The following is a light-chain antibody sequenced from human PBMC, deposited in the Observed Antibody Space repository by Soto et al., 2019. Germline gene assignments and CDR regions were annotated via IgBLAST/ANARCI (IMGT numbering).Light chain of an antibody. CDR2: GAS. CDR1: QSVNSN. CDR3: QQRHMWPIT. V-gene: IGKV3-15*01. J-gene: IGKJ5*01. Sequence: IVMTQSPATLSVSPGERATLSCRASQSVNSNLAWYQQKPGQAPRLLIYGASTRATGVPARFSGSGSGTDFTLTISSLEPEDSAVYYCQQRHMWPITFGQGTRLEIK.